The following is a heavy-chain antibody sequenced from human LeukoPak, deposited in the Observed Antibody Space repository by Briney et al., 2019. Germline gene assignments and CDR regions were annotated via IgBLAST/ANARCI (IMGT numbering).Heavy chain of an antibody. CDR3: ARDFYGDYACDY. V-gene: IGHV3-21*01. D-gene: IGHD4-17*01. J-gene: IGHJ4*02. Sequence: PGGSLRLSCAASGFTFSSYSMNWVRQAPGKGLEWVSSISSSSSYIYYADSVKGRFTISRDNAKNSLYPQMNSLRAEDTAVYYCARDFYGDYACDYWGQGTLVTVSS. CDR1: GFTFSSYS. CDR2: ISSSSSYI.